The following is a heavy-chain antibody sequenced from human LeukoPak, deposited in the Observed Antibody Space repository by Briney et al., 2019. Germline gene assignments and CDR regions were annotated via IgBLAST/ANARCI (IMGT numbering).Heavy chain of an antibody. CDR2: INHSGST. CDR1: GGSFSGYY. CDR3: ARGGLMVYAVRVQNDVFDI. J-gene: IGHJ3*02. Sequence: SETLSLTCAVYGGSFSGYYWSWIRQPPGKGLEWIGEINHSGSTNYNPSLKSRVTISVDTSKNQFSLKLSAVTAADTAVYYCARGGLMVYAVRVQNDVFDIWGQGTMVTVSS. V-gene: IGHV4-34*01. D-gene: IGHD2-8*01.